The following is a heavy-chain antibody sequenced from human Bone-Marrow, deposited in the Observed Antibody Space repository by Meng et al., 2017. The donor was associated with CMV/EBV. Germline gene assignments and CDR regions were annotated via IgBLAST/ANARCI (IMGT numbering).Heavy chain of an antibody. CDR2: INHSGST. CDR1: YD. J-gene: IGHJ6*02. CDR3: ARSVMVRGVIITTPYYYYGMDV. Sequence: YDWSWNRQPPGKGLEWIGEINHSGSTNYNPSLKSRVTISVDTSKNQFSLKLSSVTAADTAVYYCARSVMVRGVIITTPYYYYGMDVWGQGTTVTVSS. V-gene: IGHV4-34*01. D-gene: IGHD3-10*01.